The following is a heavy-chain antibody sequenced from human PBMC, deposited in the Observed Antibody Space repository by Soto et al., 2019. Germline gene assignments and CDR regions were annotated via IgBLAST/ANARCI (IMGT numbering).Heavy chain of an antibody. V-gene: IGHV1-18*04. J-gene: IGHJ4*02. CDR1: GYTFTGNY. D-gene: IGHD3-9*01. Sequence: ASVKVSCKASGYTFTGNYMHWVRQAPGQGLEWMGWISAYNGNTNYAQKLQGRVTMTTDTSTSTAYMELRSLRSDDTAVYYCARDLTGTPVYWGQGTLVTVSS. CDR2: ISAYNGNT. CDR3: ARDLTGTPVY.